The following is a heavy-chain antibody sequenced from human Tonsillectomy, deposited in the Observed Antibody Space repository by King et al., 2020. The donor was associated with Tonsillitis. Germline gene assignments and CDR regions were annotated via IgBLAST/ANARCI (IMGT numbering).Heavy chain of an antibody. V-gene: IGHV3-30*01. D-gene: IGHD5-24*01. CDR1: GFTFSSYA. Sequence: VQLVESGGGVVQPGRSLRLSCAASGFTFSSYAMHWVRQAPGKGLEWVVVISSDGSKKHYADSVKGRFTISRDNSKNTVSLQMNSLRAEDTAVYYCASGTGWLSPDWGQGTLVTVSS. CDR2: ISSDGSKK. J-gene: IGHJ4*02. CDR3: ASGTGWLSPD.